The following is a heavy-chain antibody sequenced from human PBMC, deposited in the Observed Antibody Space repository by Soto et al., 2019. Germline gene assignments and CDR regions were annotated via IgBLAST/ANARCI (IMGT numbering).Heavy chain of an antibody. J-gene: IGHJ4*02. CDR3: TRGGHFYEYMI. V-gene: IGHV4-61*08. CDR2: IAYNGGT. CDR1: DGSVSSYGYY. Sequence: QVQLQESGPGLVKPSETLSLTCTVSDGSVSSYGYYWTWVRQAPGKGLEWIGYIAYNGGTSYNPSLGSRVTISVDTSKSQFSLDLSFATAADTALYYCTRGGHFYEYMIWGQGTLVTVSS. D-gene: IGHD3-3*02.